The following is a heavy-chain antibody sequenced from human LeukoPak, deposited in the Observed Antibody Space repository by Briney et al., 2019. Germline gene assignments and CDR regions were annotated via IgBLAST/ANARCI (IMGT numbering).Heavy chain of an antibody. D-gene: IGHD6-13*01. CDR2: ISVYNSNA. CDR3: ARLTWKAAGIRTLQH. Sequence: DSVKVSCKASDYSFTSGTITWVRQAPGQGLEWKGWISVYNSNANYAQKIQDRVTMTTDTSTNTAYMELRSLRSDDTAVYYCARLTWKAAGIRTLQHWGQGTLVTVSS. J-gene: IGHJ1*01. CDR1: DYSFTSGT. V-gene: IGHV1-18*01.